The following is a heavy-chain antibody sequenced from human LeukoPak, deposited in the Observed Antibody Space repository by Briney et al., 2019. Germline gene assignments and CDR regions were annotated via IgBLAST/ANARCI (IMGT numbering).Heavy chain of an antibody. V-gene: IGHV4-59*01. J-gene: IGHJ3*02. CDR2: IYYSGST. CDR3: ARGGYCSSSSCYGDDAFDI. CDR1: GGSISNYY. D-gene: IGHD2-2*01. Sequence: PSETLSLTCTVSGGSISNYYWSWMRQSPGEGLEWIGYIYYSGSTNYNPSLMSRVTISVDTPRNQFSLRLSSVTAADTAMYYCARGGYCSSSSCYGDDAFDIWGQGTMVTVSS.